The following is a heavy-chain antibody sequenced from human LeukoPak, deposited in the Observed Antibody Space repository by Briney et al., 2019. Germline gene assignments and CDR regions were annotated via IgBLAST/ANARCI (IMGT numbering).Heavy chain of an antibody. CDR1: GCTFTSYG. J-gene: IGHJ4*02. D-gene: IGHD3-16*02. Sequence: ASVKVSCKASGCTFTSYGISWVRQAPGQGLEWMGWISAYNGNTNYAQKLQGRVTMTTDTSTSTAYMELRSLRSDDTAVYYCARDVRLGELSLPYYFDYWGQGTLVTVSS. CDR3: ARDVRLGELSLPYYFDY. CDR2: ISAYNGNT. V-gene: IGHV1-18*04.